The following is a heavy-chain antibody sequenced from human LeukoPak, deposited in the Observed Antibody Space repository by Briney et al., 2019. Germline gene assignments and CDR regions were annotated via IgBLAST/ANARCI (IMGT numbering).Heavy chain of an antibody. CDR1: GGTFSSYA. V-gene: IGHV1-69*04. J-gene: IGHJ4*02. D-gene: IGHD1-1*01. CDR2: IIPILGIA. Sequence: SVKVSCKASGGTFSSYAISWVRQAPGQGLEWMGRIIPILGIANYAQKFQGRVTITADKSTSTAYMELSSLRSEDTAVYYCASLSNYYWNGDYWGQGTLVTVSS. CDR3: ASLSNYYWNGDY.